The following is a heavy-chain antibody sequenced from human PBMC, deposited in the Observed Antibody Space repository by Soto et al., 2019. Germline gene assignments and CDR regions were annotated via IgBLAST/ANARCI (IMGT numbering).Heavy chain of an antibody. Sequence: SETLSLTCTVSGGSISSYYWSWIRQPPGEGLEWIGYIYYSGSTNYNPSLKSRVTISVDTSKNQFSLKLDSVTPADTAVYYCARVRGTAGKRYFDYWGPGTLVTVSS. CDR3: ARVRGTAGKRYFDY. CDR2: IYYSGST. CDR1: GGSISSYY. V-gene: IGHV4-59*01. D-gene: IGHD6-13*01. J-gene: IGHJ4*02.